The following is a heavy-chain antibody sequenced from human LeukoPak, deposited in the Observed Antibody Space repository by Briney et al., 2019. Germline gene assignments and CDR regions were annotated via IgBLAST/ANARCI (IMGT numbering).Heavy chain of an antibody. V-gene: IGHV1-8*01. D-gene: IGHD2-2*01. CDR1: GYTFTSYD. Sequence: ASVKVSCKASGYTFTSYDINWVRQATGQGLEWMGWMNPNSGNTGYAQKFQGRVTMTRNTSISTAYMELSSLRSEDTAVYYCARDGEYCSSTSCPDTPYYYYGMDVWGQGTTVTVSS. CDR2: MNPNSGNT. J-gene: IGHJ6*02. CDR3: ARDGEYCSSTSCPDTPYYYYGMDV.